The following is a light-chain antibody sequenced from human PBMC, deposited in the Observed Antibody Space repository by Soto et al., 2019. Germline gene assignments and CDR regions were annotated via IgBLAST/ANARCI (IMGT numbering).Light chain of an antibody. J-gene: IGKJ5*01. CDR1: QDIRND. V-gene: IGKV1-27*01. CDR3: QYYGTSLPIT. CDR2: ATS. Sequence: DIQMTQSPSSLSAYVGDRITITCRASQDIRNDLAWYQQKPGKAPELLIFATSTLQAGVSSRFSGTASGTDFTLTISRLEPEDFAVYYCQYYGTSLPITFGQGTRLEIK.